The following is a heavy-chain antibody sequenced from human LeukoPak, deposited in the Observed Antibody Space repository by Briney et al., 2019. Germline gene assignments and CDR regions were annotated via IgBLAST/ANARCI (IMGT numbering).Heavy chain of an antibody. Sequence: ESSETLSLTCTVSGYSISSGYYWGWIRQPPGKGLEWIGSIYHSGSTYYNPSLKSRVTISVDTSKNQFSLKLSSVTAADTAVYYCARSPRCMVRGAFEMDVWGKGTTVTISS. V-gene: IGHV4-38-2*02. CDR3: ARSPRCMVRGAFEMDV. CDR2: IYHSGST. CDR1: GYSISSGYY. J-gene: IGHJ6*04. D-gene: IGHD3-10*01.